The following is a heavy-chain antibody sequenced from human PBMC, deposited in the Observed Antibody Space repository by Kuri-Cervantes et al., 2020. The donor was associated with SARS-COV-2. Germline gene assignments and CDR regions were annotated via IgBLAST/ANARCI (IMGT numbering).Heavy chain of an antibody. J-gene: IGHJ6*02. CDR1: GYTFSNYN. Sequence: ASVKVSCKASGYTFSNYNMHWVRQAPGQRLEWMGWINTGNGNTKYSQKLQGRITISRDTTASTAYMELSRLRSEDTAVYYCSGVGRVRSPMDVWGQGTTVTVSS. V-gene: IGHV1-3*04. CDR3: SGVGRVRSPMDV. D-gene: IGHD3-3*01. CDR2: INTGNGNT.